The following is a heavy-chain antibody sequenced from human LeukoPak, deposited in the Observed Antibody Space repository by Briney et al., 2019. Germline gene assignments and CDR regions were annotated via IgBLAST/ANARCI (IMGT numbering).Heavy chain of an antibody. CDR2: ISSSSSYI. J-gene: IGHJ4*02. Sequence: PGGSLRLSCAASGFTFSSYSMNWVRQAPGKGLEWVSSISSSSSYIYYADSVKGRFTISRDNAKNSLYLQMNSLRAEDTAVYYCAKASQAMVRGVFDYWGQGTLVTVSS. D-gene: IGHD3-10*01. V-gene: IGHV3-21*04. CDR3: AKASQAMVRGVFDY. CDR1: GFTFSSYS.